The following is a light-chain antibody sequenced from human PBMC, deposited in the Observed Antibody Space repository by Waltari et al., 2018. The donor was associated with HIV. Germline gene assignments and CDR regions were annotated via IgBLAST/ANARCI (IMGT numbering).Light chain of an antibody. CDR1: QNINNY. CDR2: GAS. Sequence: IQMTQSPSSLSASVGDTVTFTCRASQNINNYLNWYQQRPGKPPNLLIYGASSLQPGVPSRFSARASGANFTLTITRLQPEDFASYYCQQSFSAAITLGQGTRL. CDR3: QQSFSAAIT. J-gene: IGKJ5*01. V-gene: IGKV1-39*01.